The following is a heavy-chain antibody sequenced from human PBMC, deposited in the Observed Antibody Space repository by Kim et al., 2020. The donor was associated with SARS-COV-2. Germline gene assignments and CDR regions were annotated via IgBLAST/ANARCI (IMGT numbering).Heavy chain of an antibody. Sequence: SETLSLTCTVSGGSISSGSYYWSWIRQPAGKGLEWIGRIYTSGSTNYNPSLKSRVTISVDTSKNQFSLKLSSVTAADTAVYYCARATLKPGIRAYHYYGMDVWGQGTTVTVSS. CDR2: IYTSGST. V-gene: IGHV4-61*02. J-gene: IGHJ6*02. CDR1: GGSISSGSYY. D-gene: IGHD7-27*01. CDR3: ARATLKPGIRAYHYYGMDV.